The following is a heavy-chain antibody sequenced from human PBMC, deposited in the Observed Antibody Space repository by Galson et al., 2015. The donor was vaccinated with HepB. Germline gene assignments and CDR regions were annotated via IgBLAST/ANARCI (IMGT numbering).Heavy chain of an antibody. CDR1: GFTFSPIW. J-gene: IGHJ4*02. CDR2: IKGDGSEE. Sequence: SLRLSCAASGFTFSPIWVSWVRQAPGKGLEWVANIKGDGSEEYYVDSVKGRFTISRYNARNSLYLQMNSLTAEDTALYYCARDWNWGLDYWGQGTLVTVSS. D-gene: IGHD7-27*01. CDR3: ARDWNWGLDY. V-gene: IGHV3-7*03.